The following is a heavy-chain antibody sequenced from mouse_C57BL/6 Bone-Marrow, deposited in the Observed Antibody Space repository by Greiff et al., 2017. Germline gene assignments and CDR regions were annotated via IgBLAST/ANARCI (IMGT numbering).Heavy chain of an antibody. CDR3: TRGSTVVALDYAMDY. Sequence: QVQLKQSGAELVRPGASVTLSCKASGYTFTDYEMHWVKQTPVHGLEWIGAIDPETGGTAYNQKFKGKAILTADKSSSTAYMELRSLTSEDSAVYYGTRGSTVVALDYAMDYWGQGTSVTVSS. J-gene: IGHJ4*01. CDR2: IDPETGGT. D-gene: IGHD1-1*01. V-gene: IGHV1-15*01. CDR1: GYTFTDYE.